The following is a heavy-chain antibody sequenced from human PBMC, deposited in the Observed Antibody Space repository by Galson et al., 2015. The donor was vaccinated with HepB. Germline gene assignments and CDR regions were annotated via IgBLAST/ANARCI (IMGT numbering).Heavy chain of an antibody. CDR2: TYYRSKWYN. CDR3: TRVRHLARGMDV. V-gene: IGHV6-1*01. J-gene: IGHJ6*02. CDR1: GDSVSTNIVA. D-gene: IGHD5-12*01. Sequence: CAIPGDSVSTNIVAWNWIRQSPSRGLEWLGRTYYRSKWYNDYAVSVQSRITINPDTSRNQFSLQLNSVTLEDTGVYYCTRVRHLARGMDVWGQGTTVTVSS.